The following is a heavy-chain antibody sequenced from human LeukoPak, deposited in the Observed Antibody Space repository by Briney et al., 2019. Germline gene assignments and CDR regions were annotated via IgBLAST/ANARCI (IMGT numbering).Heavy chain of an antibody. CDR3: ARVDEYGSGSYKFLNWFDP. CDR2: IYYSGST. J-gene: IGHJ5*02. V-gene: IGHV4-59*08. D-gene: IGHD3-10*01. CDR1: GGSISSYY. Sequence: KPSETLSLTCTVSGGSISSYYWSWIRQPPGKGLEWIGYIYYSGSTNYNPSLKSRVTISVDTSKNQFSLKLSSVTAADTAVYYCARVDEYGSGSYKFLNWFDPWGQGTLVTVSS.